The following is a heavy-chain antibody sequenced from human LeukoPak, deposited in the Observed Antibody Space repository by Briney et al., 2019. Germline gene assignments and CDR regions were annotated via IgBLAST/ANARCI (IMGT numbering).Heavy chain of an antibody. CDR1: GFTFSSYE. CDR2: ISSSGSTI. Sequence: GSLRLSCAASGFTFSSYEMNWVRQAPGKGLEWVSYISSSGSTIYYADSVKGRFTIPRDNAKNSLYLQMNSLRVEDTAVYYCATGGATSIGIWGQGILVTVSS. CDR3: ATGGATSIGI. V-gene: IGHV3-48*03. J-gene: IGHJ4*02. D-gene: IGHD1-26*01.